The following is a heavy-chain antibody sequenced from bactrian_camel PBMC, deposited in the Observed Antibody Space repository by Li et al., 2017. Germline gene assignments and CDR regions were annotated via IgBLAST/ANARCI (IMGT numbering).Heavy chain of an antibody. V-gene: IGHV3S1*01. CDR2: TGPSTT. Sequence: HVQLVESGGGSVQPGGSLRLSCVASGYTVVSGCMGWFRQTSGKEREEVAATGPSTTKYADSVKGRFTISMDANTLYLQMNSLTPEDSAIYYCVAAPRYSTSCVEPLRTVWNYSGQRTQVTVS. D-gene: IGHD7*01. CDR3: VAAPRYSTSCVEPLRTVWNY. CDR1: GYTVVSGC. J-gene: IGHJ4*01.